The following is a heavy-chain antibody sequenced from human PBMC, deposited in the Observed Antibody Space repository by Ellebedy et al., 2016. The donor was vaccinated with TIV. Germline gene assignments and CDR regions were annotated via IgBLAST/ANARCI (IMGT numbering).Heavy chain of an antibody. CDR3: TGAKSGTFFWDY. V-gene: IGHV3-11*06. CDR1: GFTFTDYY. CDR2: ISPSSSHT. D-gene: IGHD1-26*01. Sequence: GESLKISCAASGFTFTDYYMSWVRQVPGKGPEWLSYISPSSSHTNYADSVKGRFTVSIDNVKNSVYLQMNSLRVEDTAVYYCTGAKSGTFFWDYWGQGTLVTVSS. J-gene: IGHJ4*02.